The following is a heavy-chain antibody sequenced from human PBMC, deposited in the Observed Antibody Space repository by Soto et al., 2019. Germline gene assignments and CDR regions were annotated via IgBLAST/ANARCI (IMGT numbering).Heavy chain of an antibody. CDR2: INAGNGNT. CDR1: GYTFTSYA. Sequence: ASVKVSCKASGYTFTSYAMHWVRQAPGQRLEWMGWINAGNGNTKYSQKFQGRVTITRETSASTAYMELSSLRSEDTAVYYCARDKPTYGSSPNLGYYDYYGMDVWGQGTTVTVSS. J-gene: IGHJ6*02. V-gene: IGHV1-3*01. CDR3: ARDKPTYGSSPNLGYYDYYGMDV. D-gene: IGHD6-6*01.